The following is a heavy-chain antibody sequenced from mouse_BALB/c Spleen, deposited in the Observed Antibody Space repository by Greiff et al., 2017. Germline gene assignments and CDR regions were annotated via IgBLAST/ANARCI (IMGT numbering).Heavy chain of an antibody. Sequence: EVKLMESGPSLVKPSQTLSLTCSVTGDSITSGYWNWIRKFPGNKLEYMGYISYSGSTYYNPSLKSRISITRDTSKNQYYLQLNSVTTEDTATYYCARGGYYYGSSYWYFDVWGAGTTVTVSS. CDR2: ISYSGST. CDR3: ARGGYYYGSSYWYFDV. J-gene: IGHJ1*01. CDR1: GDSITSGY. V-gene: IGHV3-8*02. D-gene: IGHD1-1*01.